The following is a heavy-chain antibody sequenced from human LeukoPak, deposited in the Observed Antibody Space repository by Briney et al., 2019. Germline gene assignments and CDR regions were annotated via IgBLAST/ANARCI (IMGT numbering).Heavy chain of an antibody. CDR1: GGSISSYY. Sequence: SETLSLTCTVSGGSISSYYWSWIRQPPGKGLEWIGYIYYSGSTNYNPSLKSRVTISVDTSKNQFSLKLSSVTAADTAVYYCARADRYSHGLWGQGTLVTVSS. J-gene: IGHJ4*02. CDR2: IYYSGST. D-gene: IGHD5-18*01. V-gene: IGHV4-59*01. CDR3: ARADRYSHGL.